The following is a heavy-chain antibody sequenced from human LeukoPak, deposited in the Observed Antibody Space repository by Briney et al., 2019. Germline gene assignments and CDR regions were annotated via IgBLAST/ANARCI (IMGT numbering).Heavy chain of an antibody. J-gene: IGHJ3*02. D-gene: IGHD1-1*01. Sequence: GGSLRLSCVASGFTFSNYLMHWVRQAPGQGLVWVSRVKTDGSSTTYADSVKGRFTISRDNAKNTLYLQMNSLRAEDTAVYYCARAPGGTYSFDMWGQGTMVTVSS. V-gene: IGHV3-74*01. CDR2: VKTDGSST. CDR3: ARAPGGTYSFDM. CDR1: GFTFSNYL.